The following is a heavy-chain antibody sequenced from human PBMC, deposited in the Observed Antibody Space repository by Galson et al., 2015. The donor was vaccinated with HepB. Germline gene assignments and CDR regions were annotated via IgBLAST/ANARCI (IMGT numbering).Heavy chain of an antibody. Sequence: FGRHSLNWVRQAPGRGLEWLAYISHNSKEIYYADSVEGRFTVSIDNGKKSLYLQMNSLTSEDMATYYCAKDHFDCSNGVCPHDALDVWGQGTMVTVSS. CDR1: FGRHS. CDR2: ISHNSKEI. D-gene: IGHD2-8*01. J-gene: IGHJ3*01. V-gene: IGHV3-48*01. CDR3: AKDHFDCSNGVCPHDALDV.